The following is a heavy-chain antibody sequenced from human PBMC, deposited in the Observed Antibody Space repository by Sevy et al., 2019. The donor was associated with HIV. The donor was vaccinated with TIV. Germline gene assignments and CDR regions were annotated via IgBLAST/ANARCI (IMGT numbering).Heavy chain of an antibody. CDR2: ISGTGDYK. Sequence: GRSLRLSCAASGFTFSNFAMGWVRQAPGKGLDWISVISGTGDYKYYADSVKGRFTITRANSKNTLSLKMNSLGAEDTAIFYCAKKMGGGSGMAFLVDYWGQGTLVTVSS. D-gene: IGHD5-18*01. J-gene: IGHJ4*02. CDR3: AKKMGGGSGMAFLVDY. CDR1: GFTFSNFA. V-gene: IGHV3-23*01.